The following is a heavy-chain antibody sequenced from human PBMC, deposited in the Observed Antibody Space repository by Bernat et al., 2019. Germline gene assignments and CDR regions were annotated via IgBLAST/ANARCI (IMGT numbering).Heavy chain of an antibody. D-gene: IGHD3-22*01. V-gene: IGHV3-23*04. CDR3: AKDIAYYDSSGHSVTLDY. J-gene: IGHJ4*02. Sequence: EVQLVESGGGLVQPGGSLRLSCAASGFTFSSYAMSWVRQAPGKGLEWVSAISGSGGSTYYADSVKGRFTISRDNSKNTLYLQMNSLRAEDTAVYYCAKDIAYYDSSGHSVTLDYWGQGTLVTVSS. CDR1: GFTFSSYA. CDR2: ISGSGGST.